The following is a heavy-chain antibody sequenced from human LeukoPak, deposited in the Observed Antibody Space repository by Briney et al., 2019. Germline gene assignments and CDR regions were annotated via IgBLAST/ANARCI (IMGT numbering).Heavy chain of an antibody. CDR1: GFTFSHYG. CDR2: IWSDGSDK. V-gene: IGHV3-33*06. J-gene: IGHJ1*01. Sequence: GGSLRLSCAASGFTFSHYGMHWVRQTPGAGLEWVAVIWSDGSDKYYAKSVKGRFTISRGNSKNSLFLQMNSLRAEDTAVYYCAKDAQRGFDYSNSLQNWGQGILVTVSS. CDR3: AKDAQRGFDYSNSLQN. D-gene: IGHD4-11*01.